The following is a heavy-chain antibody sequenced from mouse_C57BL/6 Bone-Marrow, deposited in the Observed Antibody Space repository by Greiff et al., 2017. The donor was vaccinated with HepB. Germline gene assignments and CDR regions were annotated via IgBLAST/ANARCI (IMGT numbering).Heavy chain of an antibody. J-gene: IGHJ2*01. CDR2: ISDGGSYT. CDR1: GFTFSSYA. D-gene: IGHD6-1*01. Sequence: EVKVVESGGGLVKPGGSLKLSCAASGFTFSSYAMSWVRQTPEKRLEWVATISDGGSYTYYPDNVKGRFTISRDNAKNNLYLQMSHLKAEDTAMYYWARDRPLRGYCDYWGQGTTLTVSS. V-gene: IGHV5-4*01. CDR3: ARDRPLRGYCDY.